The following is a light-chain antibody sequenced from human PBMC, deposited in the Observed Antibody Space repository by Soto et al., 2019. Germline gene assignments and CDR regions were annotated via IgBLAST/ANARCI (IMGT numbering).Light chain of an antibody. CDR1: QDISNY. CDR3: QQYDNFPRAVN. CDR2: DAS. V-gene: IGKV1-33*01. J-gene: IGKJ5*01. Sequence: DIHMTQSPSSLSAAVGDRVTIACHASQDISNYLHWYQQKPGKAPKLLIYDASNLETGVPSRFSGGVSGTDVAFTISSLQPEDIATYYCQQYDNFPRAVNFGQGTRLEIK.